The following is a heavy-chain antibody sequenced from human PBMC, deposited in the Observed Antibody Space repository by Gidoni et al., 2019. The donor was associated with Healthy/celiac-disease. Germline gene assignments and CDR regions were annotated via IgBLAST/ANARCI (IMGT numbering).Heavy chain of an antibody. CDR2: INHSGST. CDR3: ARYPIVVVTAIQENDAFDI. J-gene: IGHJ3*02. CDR1: GGSFSGYY. D-gene: IGHD2-21*02. V-gene: IGHV4-34*01. Sequence: QVQLQQWGAGLLKPSETLSLTCAVYGGSFSGYYWSWIRQPPGKGLEWIGEINHSGSTNYNPSLKSRVTISVDTSKNQFSLKLSSVTAADTAVYYCARYPIVVVTAIQENDAFDIWGQGTMVTVSS.